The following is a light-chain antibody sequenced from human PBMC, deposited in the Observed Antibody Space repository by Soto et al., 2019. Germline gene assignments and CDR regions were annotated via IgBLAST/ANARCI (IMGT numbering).Light chain of an antibody. Sequence: QSVLTQPPSVSGAPGQRVTISCIGSSSNIGAGYDVHWYQQFPGTAPKLLIHGNINRPSAVPDRFSGSKSGTSASLAITGLQAEDETDYYCQSYDSSLSAWVFGGGTKVTVL. V-gene: IGLV1-40*01. CDR3: QSYDSSLSAWV. CDR1: SSNIGAGYD. J-gene: IGLJ3*02. CDR2: GNI.